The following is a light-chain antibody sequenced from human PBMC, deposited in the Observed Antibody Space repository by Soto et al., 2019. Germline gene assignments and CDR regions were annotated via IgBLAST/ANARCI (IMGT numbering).Light chain of an antibody. CDR1: QSISRY. J-gene: IGKJ4*01. Sequence: DIQMTQSPSSLSASVGDRVTITCRASQSISRYLNWYQQKQGKSPKLLIYAASTLQSGVPSRFSGSGSGTDFTLTISCLQSEDFATYYCQQYCSYPLTFGGGTKVDIK. V-gene: IGKV1-39*01. CDR2: AAS. CDR3: QQYCSYPLT.